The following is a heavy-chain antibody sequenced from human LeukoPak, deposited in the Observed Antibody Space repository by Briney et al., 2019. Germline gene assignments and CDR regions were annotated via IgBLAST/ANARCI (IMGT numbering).Heavy chain of an antibody. J-gene: IGHJ5*02. CDR1: GYTFTSYD. D-gene: IGHD2-2*01. CDR3: ARVRVPAARRERNWFDP. CDR2: MNPNSGNT. V-gene: IGHV1-8*01. Sequence: ASVKVSCKASGYTFTSYDINWVRQATGQGLEWMGWMNPNSGNTGYAQKFQGRVTMTRNTSISTAYMELSSLRSEDTAVYYCARVRVPAARRERNWFDPWGQGTLVTVSS.